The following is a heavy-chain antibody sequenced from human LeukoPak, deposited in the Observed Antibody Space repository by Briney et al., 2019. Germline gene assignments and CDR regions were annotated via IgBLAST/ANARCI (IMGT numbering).Heavy chain of an antibody. D-gene: IGHD5-12*01. CDR3: ARGAYGGWLHPFDY. Sequence: SETLSLTCTVSGGSISSYYWSWLRQPPGKGLEWIGYINYSGSTDYNPSLKSRVTISVDTSKDQFSLKQSSVTAADTAVYYCARGAYGGWLHPFDYWGQSTLVTVSS. CDR1: GGSISSYY. V-gene: IGHV4-59*01. CDR2: INYSGST. J-gene: IGHJ4*02.